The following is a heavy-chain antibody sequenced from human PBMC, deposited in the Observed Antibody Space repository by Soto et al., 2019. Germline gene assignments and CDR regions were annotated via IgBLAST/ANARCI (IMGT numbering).Heavy chain of an antibody. V-gene: IGHV3-21*01. CDR3: ARDPSTVTKGGT. D-gene: IGHD4-17*01. Sequence: EVQLVESGGGLVKPGGSLRLSCAASGFTFSSYSMNWVRQAPGKGLEWVSSISSSSSYIYYADSVKGGFTISRDNAKNSLYLQMNSLRAEDTAVYYCARDPSTVTKGGTWGQGTLVTVSS. CDR1: GFTFSSYS. J-gene: IGHJ5*02. CDR2: ISSSSSYI.